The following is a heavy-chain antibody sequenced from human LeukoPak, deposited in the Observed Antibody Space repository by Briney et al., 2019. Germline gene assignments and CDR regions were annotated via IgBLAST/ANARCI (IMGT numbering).Heavy chain of an antibody. CDR2: ISSSSSYI. D-gene: IGHD6-13*01. V-gene: IGHV3-21*01. Sequence: GGSLRLSCAASGFTFSSYAMSWVRQAPGKGLEWVSSISSSSSYIYYADSVKGRITISRDNAKNSLYLQMNSLRAEDTAVYYCARDIDSIAAAGSLFDYWGQGTLVTVSS. CDR3: ARDIDSIAAAGSLFDY. J-gene: IGHJ4*02. CDR1: GFTFSSYA.